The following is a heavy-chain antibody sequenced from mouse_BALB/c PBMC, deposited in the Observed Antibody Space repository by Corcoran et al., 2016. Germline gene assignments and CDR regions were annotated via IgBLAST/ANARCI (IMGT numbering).Heavy chain of an antibody. CDR2: INPSSGYT. CDR3: ARWDGKDPHWYFDV. Sequence: QVQLQQSAAELARPGASVKMSCKASGYTFTSYTMHWVKQRPGQGLEWIGYINPSSGYTEYNQKFKDKTTLTADKSSSTAYMQLSSLTSEDSAVYYCARWDGKDPHWYFDVWGAGTTVTVSS. J-gene: IGHJ1*01. D-gene: IGHD2-1*01. V-gene: IGHV1-4*02. CDR1: GYTFTSYT.